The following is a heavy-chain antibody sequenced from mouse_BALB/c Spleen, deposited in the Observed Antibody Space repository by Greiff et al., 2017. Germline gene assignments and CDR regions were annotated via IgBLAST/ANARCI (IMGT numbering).Heavy chain of an antibody. J-gene: IGHJ4*01. CDR1: GFTFSSFG. CDR3: ARSGLLLYYYAMDY. V-gene: IGHV5-17*02. D-gene: IGHD1-1*01. Sequence: EVKVVESGGDLVKPGGSLKLSCAASGFTFSSFGMHWVRQAPEKGLEWVAYISSGSSTIYYADTVKGRFTISRDNPKNTLFLQMTSLRSEDTAMYYCARSGLLLYYYAMDYWGQGTSVTVSS. CDR2: ISSGSSTI.